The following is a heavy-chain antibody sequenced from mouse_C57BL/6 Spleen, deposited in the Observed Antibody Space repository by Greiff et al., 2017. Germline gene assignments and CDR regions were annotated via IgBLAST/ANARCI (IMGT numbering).Heavy chain of an antibody. J-gene: IGHJ1*03. CDR1: GYTFTSYW. D-gene: IGHD1-1*01. V-gene: IGHV1-64*01. CDR2: IHPNSGST. CDR3: AARGVVAHWCFDV. Sequence: QVQLQQPGAELVKPGASVKLSCKASGYTFTSYWMHWVKQRPGQGLAWIGMIHPNSGSTNYNEKFKSKATLTVDKSSSTAYMQLSSLTSEDSAVYYCAARGVVAHWCFDVWGTGTTVTVSS.